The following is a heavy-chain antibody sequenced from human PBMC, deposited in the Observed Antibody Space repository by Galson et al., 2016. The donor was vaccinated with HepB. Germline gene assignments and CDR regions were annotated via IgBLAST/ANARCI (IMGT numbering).Heavy chain of an antibody. D-gene: IGHD6-13*01. J-gene: IGHJ4*02. CDR3: AKAAGRAADGLDFDS. CDR2: ISGGSIGI. V-gene: IGHV3-23*01. Sequence: SLRLSCAASGFIFSNHAMSWVRQAPGKGLEWVSGISGGSIGIYSAVPVRGRFTISRDNSKNTLYLQMNSLRVEDTGVYYCAKAAGRAADGLDFDSWGQGTLVSVSS. CDR1: GFIFSNHA.